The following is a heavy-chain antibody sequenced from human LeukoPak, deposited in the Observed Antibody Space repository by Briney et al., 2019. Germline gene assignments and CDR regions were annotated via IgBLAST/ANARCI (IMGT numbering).Heavy chain of an antibody. CDR2: ISGSGGST. CDR1: GFTFSSYA. D-gene: IGHD2-2*01. J-gene: IGHJ4*02. Sequence: GGSLRLSCAASGFTFSSYAMSWVRQAPGKGLEWASAISGSGGSTYYADSVKGRFTISRDNSKNTLYLQMNSLRAEDTAVYYCAKDGRCSSTSCSFDYWGQGTLVTVSS. V-gene: IGHV3-23*01. CDR3: AKDGRCSSTSCSFDY.